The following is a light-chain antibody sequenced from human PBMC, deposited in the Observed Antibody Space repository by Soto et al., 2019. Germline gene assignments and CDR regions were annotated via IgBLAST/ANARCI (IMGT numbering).Light chain of an antibody. CDR1: QSVSSY. CDR3: QPRSNWPIN. CDR2: DAS. J-gene: IGKJ5*01. V-gene: IGKV3-11*01. Sequence: EIVLTQSPATLSLSPGERATLSCRASQSVSSYLAWYQQKPGQAPRLLIYDASNRATGIPARFSGSGSGTDFTLTISSLEPEDFAVYYCQPRSNWPINFGQGTRLEI.